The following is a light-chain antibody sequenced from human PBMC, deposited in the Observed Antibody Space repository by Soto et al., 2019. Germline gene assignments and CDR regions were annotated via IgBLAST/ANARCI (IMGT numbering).Light chain of an antibody. CDR1: QSIKNY. CDR2: GAS. CDR3: QKAYSTTPIT. Sequence: DIQITQSPSSLSAYIASRATITFTSSQSIKNYLNWYQHKPGAAPKLLIFGASNLESGVPSRFSGSGSGTEFTLSISSLQPEDFATYYCQKAYSTTPITFGKGTRLEIK. J-gene: IGKJ5*01. V-gene: IGKV1-39*01.